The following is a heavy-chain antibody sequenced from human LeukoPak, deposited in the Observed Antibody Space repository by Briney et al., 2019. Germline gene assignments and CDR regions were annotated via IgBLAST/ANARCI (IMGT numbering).Heavy chain of an antibody. CDR1: GYSFINYW. V-gene: IGHV5-51*01. J-gene: IGHJ4*02. CDR3: ARLSRTVWARGVMPHRCYFDY. Sequence: GESLQISCKGSGYSFINYWIGWVRQLPGKGLEWMGIIYPGDFDTRYSPSFQGQVTISADKSISTAYLQWSSLKASDTAMYYCARLSRTVWARGVMPHRCYFDYWGQGTLVTVSS. D-gene: IGHD3-16*01. CDR2: IYPGDFDT.